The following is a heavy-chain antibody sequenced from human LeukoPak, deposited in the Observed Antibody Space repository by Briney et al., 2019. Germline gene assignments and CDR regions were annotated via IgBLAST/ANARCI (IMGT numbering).Heavy chain of an antibody. V-gene: IGHV3-21*01. D-gene: IGHD3-10*01. CDR1: GFTFSSYS. CDR2: ISSSSYI. J-gene: IGHJ4*02. CDR3: ARDQYYGSGSLYYFDY. Sequence: GGSLRLSCAASGFTFSSYSMNWVRQAPGKGLEWVSSISSSSYIYYADSVKGRFTISRDNAKNSLYLQMNSLRAEDTAVYYCARDQYYGSGSLYYFDYWGQGTLVTVSS.